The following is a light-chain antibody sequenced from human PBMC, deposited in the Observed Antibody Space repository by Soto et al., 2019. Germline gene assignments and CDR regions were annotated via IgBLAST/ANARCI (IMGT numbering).Light chain of an antibody. Sequence: EIVLTQSPGTLSLSPGERATLSCRAIQSVSSSYLAWYQQKPGQAPRLLIYGASSRATGIPDRFSGSGSGTDFTLTISRLEPEDFAVYYCQQRSTWPPFSFGPGTKVDI. V-gene: IGKV3D-20*02. J-gene: IGKJ3*01. CDR2: GAS. CDR3: QQRSTWPPFS. CDR1: QSVSSSY.